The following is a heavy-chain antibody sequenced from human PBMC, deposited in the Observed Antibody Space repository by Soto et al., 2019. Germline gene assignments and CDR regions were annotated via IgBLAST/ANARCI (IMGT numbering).Heavy chain of an antibody. CDR3: ARDTMGRYYGSESYYVYS. V-gene: IGHV3-30-3*01. CDR2: ISYDGSNK. D-gene: IGHD3-10*01. CDR1: GFTFSSYA. J-gene: IGHJ4*02. Sequence: QVQLVESGGGVVQTGRSLRLSCAASGFTFSSYAMHWVRQAPGKGLEWVAVISYDGSNKYYADSVKGRFTISRDNSKNTLYLQMNSLRAEDTAVYYCARDTMGRYYGSESYYVYSWGQGTLVTVSS.